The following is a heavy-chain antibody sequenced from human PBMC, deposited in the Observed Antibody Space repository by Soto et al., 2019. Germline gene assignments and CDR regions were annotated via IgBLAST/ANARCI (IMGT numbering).Heavy chain of an antibody. V-gene: IGHV1-8*01. CDR3: AGGRFIIRGYDSGGYIPH. CDR2: MNPDRGST. Sequence: QVQLVQSGAEVKKPGASVKVSCKPSGYTFTSYHVNWVRQAPGQGLEWMGWMNPDRGSTDYALKFQGRLTMTRHTTLSSAYSELRSLASEVTAIYYSAGGRFIIRGYDSGGYIPHWGQGTQVIVSS. D-gene: IGHD6-19*01. J-gene: IGHJ4*02. CDR1: GYTFTSYH.